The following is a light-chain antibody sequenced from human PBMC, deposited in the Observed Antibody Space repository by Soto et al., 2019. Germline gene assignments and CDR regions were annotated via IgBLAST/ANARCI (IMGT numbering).Light chain of an antibody. CDR3: QQYNNWPPT. CDR2: GAS. V-gene: IGKV3-15*01. J-gene: IGKJ5*01. Sequence: EIVMTQSPATLSVSPGERATLSCRASQSVSSNLAWYQQKPGQALRLLIYGASTRATGIPARFSGIRSATDFTLTISSLQSEDFALYYCQQYNNWPPTFGQGTRLEIK. CDR1: QSVSSN.